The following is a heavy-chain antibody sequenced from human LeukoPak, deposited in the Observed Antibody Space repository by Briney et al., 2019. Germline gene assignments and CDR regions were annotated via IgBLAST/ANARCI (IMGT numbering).Heavy chain of an antibody. Sequence: ETLSLTCIVSGDSISTYYWSWVRQAPGKGLEWVSVIYSGGSTYYADSVKGRFTISRDNSKNTLYLQMNSLRAEDTAVYYCVLRFDYWGQGTLVTVSS. J-gene: IGHJ4*02. CDR3: VLRFDY. V-gene: IGHV3-53*01. CDR2: IYSGGST. D-gene: IGHD3-16*01. CDR1: GDSISTYY.